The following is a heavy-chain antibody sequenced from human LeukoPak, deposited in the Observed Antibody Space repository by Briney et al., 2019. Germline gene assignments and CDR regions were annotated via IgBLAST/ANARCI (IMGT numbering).Heavy chain of an antibody. J-gene: IGHJ4*02. Sequence: SETLALTFTVSGGSIGRNYRNWVRQPPGKGLEYIGYIYYTGATNYTPSLKSRVTISVDTSKNKFSLRLSSVTAADTAVYFCAKYGNSGWVIDYWGQGTLVTVSS. D-gene: IGHD6-19*01. CDR3: AKYGNSGWVIDY. V-gene: IGHV4-59*08. CDR1: GGSIGRNY. CDR2: IYYTGAT.